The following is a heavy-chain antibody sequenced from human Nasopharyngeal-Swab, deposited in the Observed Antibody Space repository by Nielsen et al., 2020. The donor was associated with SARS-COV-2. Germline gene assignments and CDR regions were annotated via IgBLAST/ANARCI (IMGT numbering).Heavy chain of an antibody. CDR1: GFTFSDYY. J-gene: IGHJ5*02. Sequence: GGSLRLSCAASGFTFSDYYMSWIRQAPGKGPEWVSYITSRTSYTKYADSVKGRFTISRDDARNSLYLQMNNLRVEDTAVYYCAVSSWQDFDPWGQGTLVTVSS. CDR2: ITSRTSYT. D-gene: IGHD6-13*01. CDR3: AVSSWQDFDP. V-gene: IGHV3-11*03.